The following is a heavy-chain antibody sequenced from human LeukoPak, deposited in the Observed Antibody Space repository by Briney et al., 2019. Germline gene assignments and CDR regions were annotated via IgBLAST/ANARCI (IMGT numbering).Heavy chain of an antibody. V-gene: IGHV3-30*04. CDR1: GFTFSSYA. CDR2: ISYDGSNK. D-gene: IGHD5-18*01. CDR3: AKDCQGYQMLVRNWFDP. J-gene: IGHJ5*02. Sequence: PGRSLRLSCAASGFTFSSYAMHWVRQAPGKGLEWVAVISYDGSNKYYADSVKGRFTISRDNSKNTLYLQMNSLRAEDTAVYYCAKDCQGYQMLVRNWFDPWGQGTLVSVSS.